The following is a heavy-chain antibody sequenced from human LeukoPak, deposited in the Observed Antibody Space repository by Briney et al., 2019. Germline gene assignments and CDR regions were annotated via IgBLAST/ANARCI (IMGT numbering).Heavy chain of an antibody. D-gene: IGHD3-10*01. CDR2: LKVGIGNT. CDR3: ARGGVVLLWFGELLYRSYGDGYLDY. CDR1: GYTFTSYA. V-gene: IGHV1-3*01. J-gene: IGHJ4*02. Sequence: ASVNVSCTASGYTFTSYAMHWWGQAPGKGLGGLGWLKVGIGNTKYSQKFQGRVTITRDTSASTAYMELSSLRSEDTAVYYCARGGVVLLWFGELLYRSYGDGYLDYWGQGTLVTVSS.